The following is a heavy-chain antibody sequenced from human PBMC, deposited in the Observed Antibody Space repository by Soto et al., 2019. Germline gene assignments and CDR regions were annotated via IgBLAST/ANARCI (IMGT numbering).Heavy chain of an antibody. CDR2: IYYTGST. CDR1: GGSVSSGAYY. J-gene: IGHJ4*02. CDR3: ARGLGLSSTLVPFDY. Sequence: QVQLQESGPGLVKPSETLSLTCTVSGGSVSSGAYYWSWIRQPPGEGLEWIAYIYYTGSTTYNPSLRSRVIISAYTSKNQFTLKLTSVTAADTAVYYCARGLGLSSTLVPFDYWGQGTLVTVSS. V-gene: IGHV4-61*08. D-gene: IGHD1-1*01.